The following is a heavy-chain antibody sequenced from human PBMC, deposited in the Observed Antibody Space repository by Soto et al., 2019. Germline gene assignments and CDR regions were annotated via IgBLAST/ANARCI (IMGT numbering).Heavy chain of an antibody. CDR1: GGSVISGSYQ. Sequence: PSDTLSLTCTVSGGSVISGSYQFTWIRQPPGKGLEWIGYIHVSGSTNDNPSLKGRVTMSIDTSTNQFSLKLSSVTAADTAVYYCARDGHGMDVWGQGTKVTVSS. CDR2: IHVSGST. V-gene: IGHV4-61*01. CDR3: ARDGHGMDV. J-gene: IGHJ6*02.